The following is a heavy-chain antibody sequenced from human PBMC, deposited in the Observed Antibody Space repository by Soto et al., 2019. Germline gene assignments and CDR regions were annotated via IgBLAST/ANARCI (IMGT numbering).Heavy chain of an antibody. CDR2: FDPEDGET. V-gene: IGHV1-24*01. Sequence: ASVKVSCKVSGYTLTELSMHWVRQAPGKGLEWMGGFDPEDGETIYAQKFQGRVTMTEDTSTDTAYIELSSLRSEDTAVYYCATDSVRRNAFDIWGQGTMVTVSS. J-gene: IGHJ3*02. D-gene: IGHD4-17*01. CDR1: GYTLTELS. CDR3: ATDSVRRNAFDI.